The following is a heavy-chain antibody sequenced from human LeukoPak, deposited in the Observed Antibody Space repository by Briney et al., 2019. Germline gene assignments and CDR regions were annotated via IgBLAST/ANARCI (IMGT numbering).Heavy chain of an antibody. J-gene: IGHJ3*02. V-gene: IGHV4-34*01. D-gene: IGHD6-19*01. CDR3: ARWWLVFSAFDI. CDR2: INHSGST. CDR1: GGSFSGYY. Sequence: PSETLSLTCAVYGGSFSGYYWSWIRQPLGKGLEWIGEINHSGSTNYNPSLKSRVTISVDTSKNQFSLKLSSVTAADTAVYYCARWWLVFSAFDIWGQGTMVTVSS.